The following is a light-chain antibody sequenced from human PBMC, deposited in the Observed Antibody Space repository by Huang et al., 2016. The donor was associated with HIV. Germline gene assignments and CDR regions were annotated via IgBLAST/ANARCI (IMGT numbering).Light chain of an antibody. V-gene: IGKV3-20*01. J-gene: IGKJ5*01. Sequence: EIVLTQSPGILSLSPGQRATLSCRAIQSVSSSYLAWYQQKPGQAPRLLIYAASSRASGIPNRCSGSGSGTDFTLTISRLEPEDFAVYFCQQYGSSPQTFGQGTRLEIK. CDR1: QSVSSSY. CDR3: QQYGSSPQT. CDR2: AAS.